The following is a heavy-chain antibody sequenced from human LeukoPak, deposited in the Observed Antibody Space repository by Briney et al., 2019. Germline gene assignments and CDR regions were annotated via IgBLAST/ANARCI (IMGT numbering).Heavy chain of an antibody. CDR3: ARAESQFCSSTSCYIYFSITGYYYYYMDV. V-gene: IGHV1-8*01. CDR1: GYTFTSYD. CDR2: MNPNSGNT. Sequence: GASVKVSCKASGYTFTSYDINWVRQATGQGLEWMGWMNPNSGNTGYAQKFQGRVTMTRNTSISTAYMELSSLRSEDTAVYYCARAESQFCSSTSCYIYFSITGYYYYYMDVWGKGTTVTVSS. J-gene: IGHJ6*03. D-gene: IGHD2-2*02.